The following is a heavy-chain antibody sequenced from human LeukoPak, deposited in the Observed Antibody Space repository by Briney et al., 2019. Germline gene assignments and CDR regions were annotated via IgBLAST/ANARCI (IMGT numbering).Heavy chain of an antibody. CDR3: ARDGAYQGYFDY. CDR1: GFPFSSYG. Sequence: GCPRPTRAASGFPFSSYGLHWVRQAPGKGLEGGAVIWYDGSNKYYADSVKGRFTISRDNSKNTLYLQMNSLRAEDTAVYYCARDGAYQGYFDYWGQGTLVTVSS. J-gene: IGHJ4*02. CDR2: IWYDGSNK. V-gene: IGHV3-33*01.